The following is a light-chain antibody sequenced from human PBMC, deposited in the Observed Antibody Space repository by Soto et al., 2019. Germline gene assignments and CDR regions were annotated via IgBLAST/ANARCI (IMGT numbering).Light chain of an antibody. CDR3: SKERANTHVV. CDR1: SSDVGSYDL. J-gene: IGLJ2*01. V-gene: IGLV2-23*01. Sequence: QSALTHPASVSGSPGQSITISCTGTSSDVGSYDLVSWYQQHPGKAPKIVIYEATQRASGISDRFSGSESGNTASLTISGLQAEDEADYYCSKERANTHVVFGGGTQLTVL. CDR2: EAT.